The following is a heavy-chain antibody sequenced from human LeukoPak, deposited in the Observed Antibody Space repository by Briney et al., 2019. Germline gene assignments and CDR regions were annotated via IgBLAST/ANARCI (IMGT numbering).Heavy chain of an antibody. CDR1: GFTFSSYS. D-gene: IGHD3-3*01. V-gene: IGHV3-21*01. CDR2: ISSSTSYI. CDR3: ARGTSYDFWSGYPDTHHFDY. J-gene: IGHJ4*02. Sequence: GGSLRLSCAASGFTFSSYSMNWVRQAPGKGLEWVSSISSSTSYIYYADSVKGRFTISRDNTRNSLYLQMNSLRAEDSAVYYCARGTSYDFWSGYPDTHHFDYWGQGTPVTVSS.